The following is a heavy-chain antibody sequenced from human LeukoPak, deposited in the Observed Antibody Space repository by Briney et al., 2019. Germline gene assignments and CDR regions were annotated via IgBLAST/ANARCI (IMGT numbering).Heavy chain of an antibody. CDR3: ARGGAPRYSSGWYGRRLDY. Sequence: SETLSLTCAVYGVSFSGYYWSWIRQPPGKGLEWIGEINHSGSTNYNPSLKSRVTISVDTSKNQFSLKLSSVTAADTAVYYCARGGAPRYSSGWYGRRLDYWGQGTLVTVSS. D-gene: IGHD6-19*01. CDR1: GVSFSGYY. V-gene: IGHV4-34*01. J-gene: IGHJ4*02. CDR2: INHSGST.